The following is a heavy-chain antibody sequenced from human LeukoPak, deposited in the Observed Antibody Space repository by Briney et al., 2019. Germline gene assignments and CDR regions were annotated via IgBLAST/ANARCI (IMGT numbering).Heavy chain of an antibody. V-gene: IGHV3-7*01. D-gene: IGHD3-16*01. CDR1: GYSISSGYY. CDR2: IQPDGSEG. Sequence: ETLSLTCTVSGYSISSGYYWGWIRQPPGKGLEWVGNIQPDGSEGYPVDSVKGRFTISRDNARNSLFLQMNSLRVEDTAVYYCASQSYARFDPWGQGTLVTVSS. CDR3: ASQSYARFDP. J-gene: IGHJ5*02.